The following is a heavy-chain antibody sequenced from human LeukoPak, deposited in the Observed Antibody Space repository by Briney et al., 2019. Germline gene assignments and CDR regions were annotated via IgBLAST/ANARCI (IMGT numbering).Heavy chain of an antibody. CDR2: INPNSGGT. CDR1: GYTFTGYY. V-gene: IGHV1-2*02. Sequence: EASVKVSCKASGYTFTGYYMHWVRQAPGQGLEWMGWINPNSGGTNYAQKFQGRVTMTRDTSISTVYMEVSRLRSDDTAVYYCARGQARLSWFDPWGQGTLVTVSS. J-gene: IGHJ5*02. D-gene: IGHD6-19*01. CDR3: ARGQARLSWFDP.